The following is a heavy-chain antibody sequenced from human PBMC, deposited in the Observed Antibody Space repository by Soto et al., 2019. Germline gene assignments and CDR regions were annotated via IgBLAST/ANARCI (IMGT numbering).Heavy chain of an antibody. D-gene: IGHD3-10*01. V-gene: IGHV4-31*01. CDR2: IYYSGST. CDR3: ARDRPHYGSGSYTVESLDY. CDR1: GGSISSGGYY. J-gene: IGHJ4*02. Sequence: QVQLQESGPGLVKPSQTLSLTCTVSGGSISSGGYYWSWIRQHPGKGLEWIGYIYYSGSTYSNPTLWSHITRSVDTSKIQSSLKLSSVTAADKAVYYCARDRPHYGSGSYTVESLDYWGQGTLVTVSS.